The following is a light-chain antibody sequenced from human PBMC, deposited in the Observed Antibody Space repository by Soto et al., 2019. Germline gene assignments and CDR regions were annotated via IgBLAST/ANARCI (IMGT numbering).Light chain of an antibody. CDR2: GAS. Sequence: EIVMTQSPATLSVSPGERATLSCRASQSVSSNLAWYQQKPGQAPRLLIYGASSRATGIPDRFSGSGSGTDFTLTISRLEPEDFAVYYCQLYGNSPPFGQGTRLEI. CDR3: QLYGNSPP. V-gene: IGKV3D-15*01. CDR1: QSVSSN. J-gene: IGKJ5*01.